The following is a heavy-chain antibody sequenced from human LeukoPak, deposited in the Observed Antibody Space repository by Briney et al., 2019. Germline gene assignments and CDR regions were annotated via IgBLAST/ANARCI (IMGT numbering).Heavy chain of an antibody. Sequence: GGSLSLSCAASGFPFSSYSMNWVRQAPGKGLEWVSSISSSSSYIYYADSVKGRFTISRDNAKNSLYLQMNSLRAEDTAVYYCARVDSGYSGYGPFLNWGQGTLVTVSS. J-gene: IGHJ4*02. CDR2: ISSSSSYI. CDR3: ARVDSGYSGYGPFLN. V-gene: IGHV3-21*01. D-gene: IGHD5-12*01. CDR1: GFPFSSYS.